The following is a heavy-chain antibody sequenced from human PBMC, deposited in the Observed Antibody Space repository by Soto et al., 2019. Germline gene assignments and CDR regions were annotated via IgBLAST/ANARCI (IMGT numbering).Heavy chain of an antibody. D-gene: IGHD3-3*01. CDR2: IYHSGHT. J-gene: IGHJ4*02. Sequence: QVQLQESGPGLVKPSQTLSLTCTVSGDSITSGDNYWSWIRQPPGKGLEWIGYIYHSGHTYYNPSPRCRLTISVDTSKNHFSLKLTSVTAADTAVYYCARTYWSGWGRRLFGSWGQGALVTVSS. V-gene: IGHV4-30-4*01. CDR1: GDSITSGDNY. CDR3: ARTYWSGWGRRLFGS.